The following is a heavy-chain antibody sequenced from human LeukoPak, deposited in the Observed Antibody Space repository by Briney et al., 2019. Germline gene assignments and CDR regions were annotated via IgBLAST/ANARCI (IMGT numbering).Heavy chain of an antibody. Sequence: ASVKVSCKASGYTFTGYYMHWVRQAPGQGLEWMGWINPYSGGTNYAQKFQGWVTMTRDTSISTAYMELSRLRSDDTAVYYCAKGDYYDSSGYNYWGQGTLVTVSS. CDR3: AKGDYYDSSGYNY. D-gene: IGHD3-22*01. CDR1: GYTFTGYY. V-gene: IGHV1-2*04. J-gene: IGHJ4*02. CDR2: INPYSGGT.